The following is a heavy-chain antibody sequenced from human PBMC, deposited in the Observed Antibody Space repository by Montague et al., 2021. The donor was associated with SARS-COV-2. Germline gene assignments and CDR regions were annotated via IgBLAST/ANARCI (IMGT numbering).Heavy chain of an antibody. J-gene: IGHJ6*03. CDR1: GGSISSYY. CDR2: IYYSGST. Sequence: SETRSLTCTVSGGSISSYYWSWIRQPPGKGLEWIGYIYYSGSTNYNPSLKSRVTISVDTSKNQFSLKLSSVTAVDTAVYYCARDSRTDFDWLFPDSGSYYYYMDVWGKGATVTVSS. D-gene: IGHD3-9*01. CDR3: ARDSRTDFDWLFPDSGSYYYYMDV. V-gene: IGHV4-59*01.